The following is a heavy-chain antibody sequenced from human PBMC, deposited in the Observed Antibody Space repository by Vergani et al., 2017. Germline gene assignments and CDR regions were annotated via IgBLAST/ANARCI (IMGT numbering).Heavy chain of an antibody. V-gene: IGHV4-34*01. J-gene: IGHJ3*01. CDR1: GGSFSGYY. CDR3: ARVDWHDAFDV. D-gene: IGHD3-9*01. CDR2: IYYSGNT. Sequence: QVQLQQWGAGLLKPSETLSLTCAVYGGSFSGYYWSWIRQRPGKGLEWIGYIYYSGNTYYNPSLKIRVTISVDTSKNQFSLRLTYVTAADTAVYYCARVDWHDAFDVWGQGTMVTVSS.